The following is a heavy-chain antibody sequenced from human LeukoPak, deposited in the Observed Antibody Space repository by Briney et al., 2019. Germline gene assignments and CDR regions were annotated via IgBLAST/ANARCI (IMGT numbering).Heavy chain of an antibody. CDR3: ARDGGYSIHHLDY. Sequence: ASVKVSCKASGYTFTTYYVHWVRQAPGQGLEWVGIINPGGGSTNFAQKFQGRVTMTRDTSTTTVYMELSSLRSEDTAVYYCARDGGYSIHHLDYWGQGTLVTVSS. V-gene: IGHV1-46*01. D-gene: IGHD4-11*01. J-gene: IGHJ4*02. CDR2: INPGGGST. CDR1: GYTFTTYY.